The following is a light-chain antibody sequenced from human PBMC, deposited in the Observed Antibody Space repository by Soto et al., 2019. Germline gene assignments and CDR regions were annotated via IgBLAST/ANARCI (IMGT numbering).Light chain of an antibody. CDR3: SSYAGSKNLV. Sequence: QSALTQPPSASGSPGQSVTISSTGTSSDVGGYNSVSWYQQHPGKAPKLMIYEVNKRPSGVPDRFSASKSDNTASLTVSGLQAEDEADYYCSSYAGSKNLVFGGGTKLTVL. CDR2: EVN. J-gene: IGLJ3*02. CDR1: SSDVGGYNS. V-gene: IGLV2-8*01.